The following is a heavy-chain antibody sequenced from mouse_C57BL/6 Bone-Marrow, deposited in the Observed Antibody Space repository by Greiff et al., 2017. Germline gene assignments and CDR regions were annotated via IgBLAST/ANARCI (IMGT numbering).Heavy chain of an antibody. D-gene: IGHD2-1*01. Sequence: EVQVVESGGDLVKPGGSLKLSCAASGFTFSSYGMSWVRQTPDKRLEWVATISSGGSYTYYPDSVKGRFTISRDNAKNTLYLQMSSLKSEDTAMYYCARHGGYYGNWYCDVWGTGTTVTVSS. V-gene: IGHV5-6*01. CDR2: ISSGGSYT. J-gene: IGHJ1*03. CDR3: ARHGGYYGNWYCDV. CDR1: GFTFSSYG.